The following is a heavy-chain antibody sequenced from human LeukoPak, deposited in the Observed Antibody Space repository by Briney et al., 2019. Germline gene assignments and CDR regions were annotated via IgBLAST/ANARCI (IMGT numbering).Heavy chain of an antibody. D-gene: IGHD5-12*01. CDR3: AREHSGYDFPGRDYYYMDV. CDR1: GFTVSSNY. CDR2: ISSSSSSYI. Sequence: PGGSLRLSCAASGFTVSSNYMNWVRQAPGKGLEWVSSISSSSSSYIYYADSVKGRFTISRDNAKNSLYLQMNSLRAEDTAVYYCAREHSGYDFPGRDYYYMDVWGKGTTVTVSS. J-gene: IGHJ6*03. V-gene: IGHV3-21*01.